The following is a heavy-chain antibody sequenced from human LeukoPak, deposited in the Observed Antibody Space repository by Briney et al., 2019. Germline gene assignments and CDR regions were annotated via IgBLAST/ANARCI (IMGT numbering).Heavy chain of an antibody. CDR3: AKDMRRMDYYDSSGYYYEGAFDI. D-gene: IGHD3-22*01. CDR2: ISSSSGIM. V-gene: IGHV3-48*01. CDR1: GFTFSTYN. Sequence: GGSLRLSCAASGFTFSTYNMNWVRQAPGKGLEWVSYISSSSGIMYYADSVKGRFTISRDNAKNSLYLQMNSLRAEDTALYYCAKDMRRMDYYDSSGYYYEGAFDIWGQGTMVIVSS. J-gene: IGHJ3*02.